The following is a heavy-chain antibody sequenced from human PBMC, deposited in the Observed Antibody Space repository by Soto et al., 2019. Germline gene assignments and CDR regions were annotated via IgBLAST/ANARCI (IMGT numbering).Heavy chain of an antibody. Sequence: QVQLVQSGAEVKKPGASVKVSCKASGYTFTSYDINWVRQATGQGLEWMGWMNPNSGNTDYAQKFQGRVTMTRNTSISTAYMEWSSRRSEDRAGYYCAGPILAGGMDVWGQGTTVTVSS. CDR1: GYTFTSYD. V-gene: IGHV1-8*01. J-gene: IGHJ6*02. CDR2: MNPNSGNT. CDR3: AGPILAGGMDV. D-gene: IGHD2-2*02.